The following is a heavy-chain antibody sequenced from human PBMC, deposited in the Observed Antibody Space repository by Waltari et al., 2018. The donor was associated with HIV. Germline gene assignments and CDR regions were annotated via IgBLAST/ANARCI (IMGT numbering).Heavy chain of an antibody. D-gene: IGHD2-15*01. CDR2: ISATGTTI. CDR1: GFTFSVYS. V-gene: IGHV3-48*01. CDR3: ARCETVVTPFINKYLGLDV. J-gene: IGHJ6*02. Sequence: EVQLVESGGKLVQPGGSLRLSCLASGFTFSVYSMNWVRQGPGTGLEWVAYISATGTTIFYANSVKGRFTVSRDNVENSLYLDMSSLRAEDTGDYYCARCETVVTPFINKYLGLDVWGPGTTVTVSS.